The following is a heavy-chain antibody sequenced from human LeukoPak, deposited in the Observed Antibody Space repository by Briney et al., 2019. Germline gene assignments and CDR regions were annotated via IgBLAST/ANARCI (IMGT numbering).Heavy chain of an antibody. Sequence: GGSLRLSCVGSGFTFRDYWMSWVRQAPGKGLDWVANIKQDGSEKDYVDALKGRFTISRDNAKNSLYLQMNSLRAEDTAVYYCARWLELMRNFDWWGQGTLVTVSS. CDR2: IKQDGSEK. V-gene: IGHV3-7*01. J-gene: IGHJ4*02. CDR1: GFTFRDYW. D-gene: IGHD5-24*01. CDR3: ARWLELMRNFDW.